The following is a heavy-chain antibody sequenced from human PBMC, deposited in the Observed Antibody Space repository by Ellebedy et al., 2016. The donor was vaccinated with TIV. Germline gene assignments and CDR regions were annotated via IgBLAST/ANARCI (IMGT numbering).Heavy chain of an antibody. CDR2: VHYSGST. Sequence: MPSETLSLTCTVSGDSMSPYYWGWIRKPPGKGLEWIGYVHYSGSTKYNPSLESRVTISVDTSNNQFSLKLTYVTAADPACYSCARTGNGFDSWGPGTLVSVSS. J-gene: IGHJ5*01. D-gene: IGHD1-14*01. V-gene: IGHV4-59*01. CDR3: ARTGNGFDS. CDR1: GDSMSPYY.